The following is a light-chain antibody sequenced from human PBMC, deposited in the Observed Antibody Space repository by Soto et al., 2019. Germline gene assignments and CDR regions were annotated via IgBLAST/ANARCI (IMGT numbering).Light chain of an antibody. V-gene: IGKV3-15*01. CDR2: GAS. J-gene: IGKJ2*01. Sequence: EIVMTQSPATLFVSPGERATLSCRASQSVSSNLAWYQQKPGQAPRLLIYGASTRATGIPGRFSGSGSGTEFTLTISSLQSEDFAVYYCQQYNNWPRTFGQGTKLEIK. CDR1: QSVSSN. CDR3: QQYNNWPRT.